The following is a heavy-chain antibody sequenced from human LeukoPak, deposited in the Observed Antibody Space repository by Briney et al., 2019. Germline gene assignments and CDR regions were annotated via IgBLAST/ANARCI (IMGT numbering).Heavy chain of an antibody. V-gene: IGHV3-33*08. CDR3: ARDPGAINSY. CDR1: GFTFSSYA. J-gene: IGHJ4*02. Sequence: QPGRSLRLSCAASGFTFSSYAIHWVRQAPGKGLEWVAVIWYDGSNKYYADSVQGRFTISRDNSKNTVDLQINSLRAEDTAVYYCARDPGAINSYWGQGTLVTVSS. D-gene: IGHD4/OR15-4a*01. CDR2: IWYDGSNK.